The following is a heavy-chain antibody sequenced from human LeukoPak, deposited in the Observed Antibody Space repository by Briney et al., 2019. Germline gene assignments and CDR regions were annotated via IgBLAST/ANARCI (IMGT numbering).Heavy chain of an antibody. Sequence: GASVKVSCKASGYTFTGYYMHWVRQAPGQGLEWMGWMNPNSGNTGYAQKFQGRVTMTRNTSISTAYMELSSLRSEDTAVYYCARGAQGNGDYGFDPWGQGTLVTVSS. CDR2: MNPNSGNT. J-gene: IGHJ5*02. V-gene: IGHV1-8*02. D-gene: IGHD4-17*01. CDR1: GYTFTGYY. CDR3: ARGAQGNGDYGFDP.